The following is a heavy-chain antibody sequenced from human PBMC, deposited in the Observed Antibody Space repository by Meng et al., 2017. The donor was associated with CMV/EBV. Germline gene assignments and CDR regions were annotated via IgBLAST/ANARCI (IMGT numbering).Heavy chain of an antibody. CDR3: ARADYGSGNFYLDY. D-gene: IGHD3-10*01. Sequence: SETLSLTCTISGDSSSTHFWSWIRQAPGKGLEWIGYIYYIGATSYNPSLKSRVTISIDTSKNQFSLNLSSVTAADTAIYYCARADYGSGNFYLDYGAQGT. J-gene: IGHJ4*02. V-gene: IGHV4-59*11. CDR2: IYYIGAT. CDR1: GDSSSTHF.